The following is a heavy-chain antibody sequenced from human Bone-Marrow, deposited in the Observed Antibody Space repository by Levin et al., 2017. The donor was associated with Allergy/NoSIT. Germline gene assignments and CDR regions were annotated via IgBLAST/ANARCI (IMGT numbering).Heavy chain of an antibody. D-gene: IGHD3-22*01. V-gene: IGHV2-26*01. Sequence: SGPTLVKPTETLTLTCSVSGFSLRNPAMGVSWIRQPPGKAPEWLAQIFSDDRKSYSASLRRRLTISRDISSGQVVLIMTNMDRVDTASSFGVLVSVGRCDSIRCPYDAYDLWGQGTMVIVSS. J-gene: IGHJ3*01. CDR2: IFSDDRK. CDR3: VLVSVGRCDSIRCPYDAYDL. CDR1: GFSLRNPAMG.